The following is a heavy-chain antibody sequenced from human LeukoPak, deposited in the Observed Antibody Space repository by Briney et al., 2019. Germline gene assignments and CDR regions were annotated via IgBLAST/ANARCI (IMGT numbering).Heavy chain of an antibody. CDR3: TRDFWRLKFDY. CDR2: IRSKKILGGTS. V-gene: IGHV3-49*03. Sequence: PEGSLRLSCTTSGFTFADYGVSWFRQAPGKGLQWIGVIRSKKILGGTSEYAASVKDRFILSRDDSQGIAYLQMNSLKTDDTAVYFCTRDFWRLKFDYRGLGTLVTVSS. D-gene: IGHD3-3*01. J-gene: IGHJ4*02. CDR1: GFTFADYG.